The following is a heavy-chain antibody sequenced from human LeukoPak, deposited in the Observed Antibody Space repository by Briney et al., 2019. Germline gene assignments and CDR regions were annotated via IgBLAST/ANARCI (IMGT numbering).Heavy chain of an antibody. CDR2: ISSSSSYI. D-gene: IGHD6-19*01. J-gene: IGHJ4*02. CDR1: GLTFSSYS. CDR3: AKEAVAGTYFDY. Sequence: GGSLRLSCAASGLTFSSYSMNWVRQAPGKGLEWVSSISSSSSYIYYADSVKGRFTISRDNSKNTLYLQMNSLRAEDTAVYYCAKEAVAGTYFDYWGQGTLVTVSS. V-gene: IGHV3-21*04.